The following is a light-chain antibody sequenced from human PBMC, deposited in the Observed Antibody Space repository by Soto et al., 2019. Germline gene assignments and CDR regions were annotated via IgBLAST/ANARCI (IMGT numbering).Light chain of an antibody. CDR2: EVT. J-gene: IGLJ3*02. CDR1: STDVGAYSY. CDR3: GSHAGNSNLV. Sequence: QSALTQPPSASGSPGQSVTISCTGTSTDVGAYSYVSWYQQHPGKAPKLMIYEVTKRPSGVPDRFSGSKSGNTASLTVSGLQAEDEADYYCGSHAGNSNLVFGGGTKVTVL. V-gene: IGLV2-8*01.